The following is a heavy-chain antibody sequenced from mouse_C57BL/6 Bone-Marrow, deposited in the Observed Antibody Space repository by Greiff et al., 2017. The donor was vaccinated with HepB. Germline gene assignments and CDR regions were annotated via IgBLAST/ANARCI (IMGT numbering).Heavy chain of an antibody. J-gene: IGHJ1*03. CDR3: ARRIVSLYFDV. D-gene: IGHD2-10*02. V-gene: IGHV1-50*01. CDR1: GYTFTSYW. Sequence: QVQLQQPGAELVKPGASVKLSCKASGYTFTSYWMQWVKQRPGQGLEWIGEIDPSDSYTNYNQKFKGKATLTVDTSSSTAYMQLSSLTSEDSAVYYCARRIVSLYFDVWGTGTTVTVSS. CDR2: IDPSDSYT.